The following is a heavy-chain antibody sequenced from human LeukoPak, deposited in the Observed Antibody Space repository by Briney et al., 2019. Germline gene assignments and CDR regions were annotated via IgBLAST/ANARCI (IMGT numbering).Heavy chain of an antibody. CDR2: IYYSGST. CDR1: GSSISSYY. CDR3: ARAQARDGSGSYYSFDY. V-gene: IGHV4-59*01. D-gene: IGHD3-10*01. J-gene: IGHJ4*02. Sequence: PSETLSLTCTVSGSSISSYYWSWIRQPPGKGLEWIGYIYYSGSTNYNPSLKSRVTISVDTSKNQFSLKLSSVTAADTAVYYCARAQARDGSGSYYSFDYWGQGTLVTVSS.